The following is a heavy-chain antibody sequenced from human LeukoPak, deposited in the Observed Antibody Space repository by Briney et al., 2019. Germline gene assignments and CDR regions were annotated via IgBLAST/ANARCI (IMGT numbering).Heavy chain of an antibody. V-gene: IGHV3-33*06. CDR1: GFTFSSYG. D-gene: IGHD6-19*01. CDR3: AKVKWVAGGAFDI. Sequence: HPGGSLRLSCAASGFTFSSYGMHWVRQAPGKGLEWVAVIWYDGSNKYYADSVKVRFTISRDNSKNTLYLQMNSLRAEDTAVYYCAKVKWVAGGAFDIWGQGTMVTVSS. J-gene: IGHJ3*02. CDR2: IWYDGSNK.